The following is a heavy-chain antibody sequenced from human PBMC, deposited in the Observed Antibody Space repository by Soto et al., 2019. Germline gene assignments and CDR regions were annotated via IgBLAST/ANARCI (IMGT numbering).Heavy chain of an antibody. CDR3: ARKGGGRYDFWRKAMDV. CDR2: IDHSGST. Sequence: SETLSLTCAVYGGSFSGYYWSWIRQTPGKGLEWIGEIDHSGSTNYNPSLKSRVTISIDPSENQFSLKLSSVTAADTGVFYCARKGGGRYDFWRKAMDVWGQGTAVTVSS. D-gene: IGHD3-3*01. J-gene: IGHJ6*02. CDR1: GGSFSGYY. V-gene: IGHV4-34*01.